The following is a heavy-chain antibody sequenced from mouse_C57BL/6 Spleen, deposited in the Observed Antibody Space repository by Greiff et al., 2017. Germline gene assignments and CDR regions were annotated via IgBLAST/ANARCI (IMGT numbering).Heavy chain of an antibody. CDR2: IRSKSNNYAT. V-gene: IGHV10-1*01. D-gene: IGHD2-1*01. Sequence: EVQRVESGGGLVQPKGSLKLSCAASGFSFNTYAMNWVRQAPGKGLEWVARIRSKSNNYATYYADSVKDRFTISRDDSESMLYLQMNNLKTEDTAMYYCVRQGNYWYCDVWGTGTTVTVSS. J-gene: IGHJ1*03. CDR1: GFSFNTYA. CDR3: VRQGNYWYCDV.